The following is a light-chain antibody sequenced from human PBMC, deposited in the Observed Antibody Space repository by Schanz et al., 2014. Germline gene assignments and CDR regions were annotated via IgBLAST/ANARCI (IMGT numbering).Light chain of an antibody. Sequence: QSVLTQPPSASGTPGQRVIISCSGTSSNIGGNYVYWYQQLSGTAPKLLIYKNDQRPSGVPDRFSASKSGTSASLAISGLRSEDEADYYCAAWDDSLRVLSGGGTKLTVL. CDR2: KND. CDR3: AAWDDSLRVL. J-gene: IGLJ2*01. V-gene: IGLV1-47*01. CDR1: SSNIGGNY.